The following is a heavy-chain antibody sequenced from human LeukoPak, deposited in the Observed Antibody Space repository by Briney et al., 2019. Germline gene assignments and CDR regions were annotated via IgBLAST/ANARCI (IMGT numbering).Heavy chain of an antibody. CDR2: IIPIFGTA. CDR1: GGTFSSYA. V-gene: IGHV1-69*13. Sequence: EASVKVSCKASGGTFSSYAISWVRQAPGQGLEWMGGIIPIFGTANYAQKFQGRVTITADESTSTAYMELSSLRSEDTAVYYCARSKWLNYDFWTEKAFDIWGQGTMVTVSS. CDR3: ARSKWLNYDFWTEKAFDI. D-gene: IGHD3-3*01. J-gene: IGHJ3*02.